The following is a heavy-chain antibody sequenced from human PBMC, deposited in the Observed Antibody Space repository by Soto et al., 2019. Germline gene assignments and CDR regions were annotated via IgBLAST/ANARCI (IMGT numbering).Heavy chain of an antibody. CDR1: GASISSGGYS. V-gene: IGHV4-30-2*01. Sequence: SETLSLTCAVSGASISSGGYSWSWIRQPPGKGLEWIGYIYHSGSTLYNPSLKSRVTRSVDKSKNQFSLKLTSVSAADTAVYYCARDQLEGNWFDPWGQGTLVTVSS. J-gene: IGHJ5*02. D-gene: IGHD1-1*01. CDR3: ARDQLEGNWFDP. CDR2: IYHSGST.